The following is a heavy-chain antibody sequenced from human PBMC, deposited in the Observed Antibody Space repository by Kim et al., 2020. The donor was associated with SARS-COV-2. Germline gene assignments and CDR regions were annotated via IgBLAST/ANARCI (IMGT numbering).Heavy chain of an antibody. CDR1: GCTFSSYA. CDR3: ARGGGCGGDCGYWYFDL. Sequence: SVKVSCKASGCTFSSYAISWVRQAPGQGLEWMGGIIPIFGTANYAQKFQGRVTITADESTSTAYMELSSLRSEDTAVYYCARGGGCGGDCGYWYFDLWGRGTLVTVSS. V-gene: IGHV1-69*13. D-gene: IGHD2-21*02. J-gene: IGHJ2*01. CDR2: IIPIFGTA.